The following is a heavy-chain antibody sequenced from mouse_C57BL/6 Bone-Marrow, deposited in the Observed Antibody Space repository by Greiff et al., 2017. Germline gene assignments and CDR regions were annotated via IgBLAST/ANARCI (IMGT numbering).Heavy chain of an antibody. CDR2: ISNGGGST. CDR1: GFTFSDYY. V-gene: IGHV5-12*01. CDR3: ARRGDPYYFDY. D-gene: IGHD2-13*01. J-gene: IGHJ2*01. Sequence: EVQLVESGGGLVQPGGSLKLSCAASGFTFSDYYMYWVRQTPEKRLEWVAYISNGGGSTYYPDTVKGRFTISRDNAKNTLYLQMSRLKSEDTAMYYCARRGDPYYFDYWGQGTTLTVSS.